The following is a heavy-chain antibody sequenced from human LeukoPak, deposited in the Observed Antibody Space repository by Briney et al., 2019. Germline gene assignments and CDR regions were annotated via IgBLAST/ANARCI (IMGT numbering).Heavy chain of an antibody. Sequence: ASVKVSCKASGYTFTDYYMHWVRQAPGQGLEWMGWTNPNSGATNYAQKFQGRVTMTRDTSISTAYMELSRLKSDDTAVYFCARSIRMVRGIYTEDHYWGQGTLVTVSS. J-gene: IGHJ4*02. CDR1: GYTFTDYY. V-gene: IGHV1-2*02. CDR3: ARSIRMVRGIYTEDHY. CDR2: TNPNSGAT. D-gene: IGHD3-10*01.